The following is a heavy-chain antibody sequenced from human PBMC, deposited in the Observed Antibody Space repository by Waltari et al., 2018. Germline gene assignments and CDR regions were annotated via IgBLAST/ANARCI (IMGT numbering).Heavy chain of an antibody. V-gene: IGHV3-15*01. D-gene: IGHD2-21*01. Sequence: EVQLVEYGGGLVKPGDSLRLPCEASGFTGSAWLTWVRQAPGKGLEWVGRVKSNIDGGTTDYAAPVKGRFTISRDDSKNTMYLQMNSLKIEDTAVYYCTADVPDFVPQVDYWGQGTVVIVSS. CDR1: GFTGSAW. J-gene: IGHJ4*02. CDR2: VKSNIDGGTT. CDR3: TADVPDFVPQVDY.